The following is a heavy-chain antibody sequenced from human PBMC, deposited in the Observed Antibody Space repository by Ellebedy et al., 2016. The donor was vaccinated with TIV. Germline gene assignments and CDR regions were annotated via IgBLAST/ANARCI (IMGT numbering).Heavy chain of an antibody. CDR2: NSSGGIT. CDR3: VKGSGTMDV. CDR1: GFTFSASG. V-gene: IGHV3-23*01. D-gene: IGHD1-1*01. J-gene: IGHJ6*02. Sequence: GASLKISCAASGFTFSASGMTWARQAPGKGLELVSGNSSGGITYYADSVRGRFTISNDNSKNTLYLQMNSLRAEDTATYYCVKGSGTMDVWGQGTTLTVS.